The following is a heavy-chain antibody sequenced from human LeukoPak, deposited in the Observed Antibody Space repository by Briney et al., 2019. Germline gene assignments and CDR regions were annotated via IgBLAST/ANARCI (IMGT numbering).Heavy chain of an antibody. CDR3: ARKYCSGGSCYLLGHYFDY. J-gene: IGHJ4*02. D-gene: IGHD2-15*01. CDR1: GFTFSSYW. CDR2: IKQDGSEK. V-gene: IGHV3-7*01. Sequence: GGSLRLSCAASGFTFSSYWMSWVRQAPGKGLEWVANIKQDGSEKYYVDSVKGRFTISRDNAKNSLYLQMNSLRAEDTAVYYCARKYCSGGSCYLLGHYFDYWGQGTLVTVSS.